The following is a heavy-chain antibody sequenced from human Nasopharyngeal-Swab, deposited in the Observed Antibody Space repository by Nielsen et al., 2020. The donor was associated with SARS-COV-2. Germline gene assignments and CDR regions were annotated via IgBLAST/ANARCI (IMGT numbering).Heavy chain of an antibody. CDR3: ARRDIRITIFGVVHDAFDI. Sequence: SKTLSLTCTVSGGSISSGGYYWSWIRQHPGKGLEWIGYIYYSGSTYYNPSLKSRVTISVDTSKNQFSLKLSSVTAADTAVYYCARRDIRITIFGVVHDAFDIWGQGTMVTVSS. CDR1: GGSISSGGYY. CDR2: IYYSGST. J-gene: IGHJ3*02. V-gene: IGHV4-31*03. D-gene: IGHD3-3*01.